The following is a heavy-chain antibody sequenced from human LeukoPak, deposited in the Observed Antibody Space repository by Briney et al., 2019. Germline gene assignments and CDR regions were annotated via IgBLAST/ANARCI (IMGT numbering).Heavy chain of an antibody. J-gene: IGHJ6*04. V-gene: IGHV3-30*18. Sequence: GGSLRLSCAASGFTFSSYGIHWVRQAPGKGLEWVAVISYHGSNKYYADSVKGRFTISRDNSKNTLYLQMNSLRAEDTAVYYCAKDEAYSSAWYIQNGFFYYGMDVWGNGTTVTVSS. CDR3: AKDEAYSSAWYIQNGFFYYGMDV. CDR2: ISYHGSNK. CDR1: GFTFSSYG. D-gene: IGHD6-19*01.